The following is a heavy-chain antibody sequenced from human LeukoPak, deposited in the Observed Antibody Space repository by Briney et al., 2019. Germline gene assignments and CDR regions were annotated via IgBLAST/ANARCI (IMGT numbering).Heavy chain of an antibody. CDR3: ARGENRLDY. V-gene: IGHV3-48*01. CDR2: ISSSSSTI. Sequence: GGSLRLSCAASRFTFSSYSMSWVRQAPGKGLEWVSYISSSSSTIYCADSVKGRFTISRDNAKNSLYLQMNSLRAEDTAVYYCARGENRLDYWGQGTLVTVSS. J-gene: IGHJ4*02. CDR1: RFTFSSYS.